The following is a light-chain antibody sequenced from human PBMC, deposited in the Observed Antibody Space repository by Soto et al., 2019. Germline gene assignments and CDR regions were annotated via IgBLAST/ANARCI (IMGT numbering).Light chain of an antibody. CDR2: DVS. CDR1: SSDVGGYNY. CDR3: CSYAGSPWV. Sequence: QSALTQPRSVSGSPGQSVTISCTGTSSDVGGYNYVSWYQQHPGKAPKRLIYDVSNRPSGVPDRFSGSKSGNTASLTISGLQAEDEADYYCCSYAGSPWVFGGGTQLTVL. J-gene: IGLJ3*02. V-gene: IGLV2-11*01.